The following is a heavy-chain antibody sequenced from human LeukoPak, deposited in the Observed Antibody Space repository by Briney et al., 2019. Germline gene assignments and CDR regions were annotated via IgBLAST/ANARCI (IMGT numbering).Heavy chain of an antibody. D-gene: IGHD2-8*01. V-gene: IGHV3-53*01. CDR2: IYSAGST. CDR3: AKGHCSNGICWLD. J-gene: IGHJ4*02. CDR1: GFTVSSTY. Sequence: PGGSLRLSCAASGFTVSSTYMSWVRQAPGKGLEWVSIIYSAGSTYYADSVKGRFTISRDNSKNTLYLQMNSLSAEDKAGYYCAKGHCSNGICWLDWGQGTLVTVSS.